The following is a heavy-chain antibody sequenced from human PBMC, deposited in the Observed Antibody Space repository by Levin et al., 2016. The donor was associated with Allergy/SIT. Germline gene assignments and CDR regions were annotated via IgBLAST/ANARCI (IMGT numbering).Heavy chain of an antibody. CDR2: IYWDDDK. CDR3: VHSTRNTMVRGVPNWFDP. Sequence: WIRQPPGKALEWLAVIYWDDDKRYSPSLKSRLTVTKDTSKNQVVLTMTNMDPVDTATYYCVHSTRNTMVRGVPNWFDPWGQGTLVTVSS. V-gene: IGHV2-5*02. D-gene: IGHD3-10*01. J-gene: IGHJ5*02.